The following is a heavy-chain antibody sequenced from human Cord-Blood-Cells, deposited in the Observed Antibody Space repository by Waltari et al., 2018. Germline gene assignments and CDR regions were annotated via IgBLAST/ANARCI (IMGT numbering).Heavy chain of an antibody. J-gene: IGHJ5*02. D-gene: IGHD1-26*01. CDR2: ISWNSGSI. Sequence: EVQLVESGGGLVQPGRSLRLSCAASGFTFDDYAMHWVRQAPGKGLEWVSGISWNSGSIGYADSVKGRFTISRDNAKNSLYLQMNSLRAEDTALYYCAKWGGSYYNWFDPWGQGTLVTASS. CDR3: AKWGGSYYNWFDP. V-gene: IGHV3-9*01. CDR1: GFTFDDYA.